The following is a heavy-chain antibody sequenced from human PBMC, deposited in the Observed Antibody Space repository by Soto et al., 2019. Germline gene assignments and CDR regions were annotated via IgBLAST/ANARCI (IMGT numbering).Heavy chain of an antibody. J-gene: IGHJ3*02. Sequence: GGSLRLSCAASGFTFSSYAMSWVRQAPGKGLEWVSAISGSGGSTYYADSVKGRFTISRDNSKNTLYLQMNSLRAEDTAVYYCARVMITFGGVIGHDAFDIWGQGTRVTVAS. V-gene: IGHV3-23*01. CDR2: ISGSGGST. CDR3: ARVMITFGGVIGHDAFDI. D-gene: IGHD3-16*02. CDR1: GFTFSSYA.